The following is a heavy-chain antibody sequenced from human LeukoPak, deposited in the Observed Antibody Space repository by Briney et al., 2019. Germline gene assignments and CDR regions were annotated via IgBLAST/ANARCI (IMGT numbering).Heavy chain of an antibody. CDR3: AREPYDRSGYYFGAFDI. Sequence: PGRSLRLSCAASGFTFSSYALYWVRQAPGKGLDWVAVISFDGGNKYYADSVKGRFTISRDNSKKTLHLQMNSLRAEDTAVYYCAREPYDRSGYYFGAFDIWGQGTMVTVSS. D-gene: IGHD3-22*01. J-gene: IGHJ3*02. V-gene: IGHV3-30-3*01. CDR1: GFTFSSYA. CDR2: ISFDGGNK.